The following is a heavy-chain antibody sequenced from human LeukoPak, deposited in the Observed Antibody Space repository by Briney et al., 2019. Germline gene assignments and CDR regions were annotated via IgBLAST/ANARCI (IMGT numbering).Heavy chain of an antibody. Sequence: PSETLSLTCAAYGGSFSGYYWSWIRQPPGKGLEWIGEINHSGSTNYNPSLKSRVTISVDTSKNQFSLKLSSVTAADTAVYYCARRSSSWKTGWFDPWGQGTLVTVSS. V-gene: IGHV4-34*01. CDR2: INHSGST. CDR1: GGSFSGYY. CDR3: ARRSSSWKTGWFDP. D-gene: IGHD6-13*01. J-gene: IGHJ5*02.